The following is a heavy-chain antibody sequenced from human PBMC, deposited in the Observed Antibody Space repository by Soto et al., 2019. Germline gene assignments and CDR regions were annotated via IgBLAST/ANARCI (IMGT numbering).Heavy chain of an antibody. D-gene: IGHD6-19*01. CDR2: INAGNGHT. CDR1: GYTFTTYA. CDR3: ARVTSTGWRLKDG. V-gene: IGHV1-3*01. J-gene: IGHJ6*02. Sequence: ASVKVSCKASGYTFTTYAMHWVRQAPGQRLEWMGWINAGNGHTKYSQKFQGRVTITRDTSASTAYMELSSLRSENPAGSYCARVTSTGWRLKDGWGRGTTVTVSS.